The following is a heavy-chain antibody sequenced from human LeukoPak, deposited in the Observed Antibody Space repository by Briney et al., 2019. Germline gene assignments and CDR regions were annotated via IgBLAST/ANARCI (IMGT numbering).Heavy chain of an antibody. CDR1: GYTFTSYG. D-gene: IGHD3-22*01. J-gene: IGHJ4*02. CDR3: AIDYYDSSGYFTDDY. V-gene: IGHV1-18*01. CDR2: ISAYNGNT. Sequence: ASVKVSCKASGYTFTSYGISWVRQAPGQGLEWMGWISAYNGNTNYAQKLQGRVTMTTDTSTGTAYMELRSLRSDDTAVYYCAIDYYDSSGYFTDDYWGQGTLVTVSS.